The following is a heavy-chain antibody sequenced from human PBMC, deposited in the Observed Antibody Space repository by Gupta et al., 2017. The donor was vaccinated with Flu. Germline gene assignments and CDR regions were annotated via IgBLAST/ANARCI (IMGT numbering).Heavy chain of an antibody. Sequence: QVQLQESGPGLVKPSQTLSLTCTVSGGSISSGGYYWSWIRQHPGKGLEWIGYIYYSGSTYYNPSLKSRVTISVDTSKNQFSLKLSSVTAADTAVYYCARVVAETGGAAARGYFDYWGQGTLVTVSS. CDR3: ARVVAETGGAAARGYFDY. V-gene: IGHV4-31*03. CDR1: GGSISSGGYY. J-gene: IGHJ4*02. D-gene: IGHD2-2*01. CDR2: IYYSGST.